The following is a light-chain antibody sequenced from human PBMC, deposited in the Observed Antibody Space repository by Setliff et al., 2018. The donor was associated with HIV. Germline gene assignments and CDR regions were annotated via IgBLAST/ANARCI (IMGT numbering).Light chain of an antibody. Sequence: QSVLTQPASVSGSPGQSITISCTGTSSDIGRYNLVSWYQQYPGKAPKLMIYQATKRPSGVSNHFSGSKSGNTASLTISGLQAEDEADYYCCSNTGSNTYVFGSGTKGTV. CDR1: SSDIGRYNL. V-gene: IGLV2-23*01. J-gene: IGLJ1*01. CDR3: CSNTGSNTYV. CDR2: QAT.